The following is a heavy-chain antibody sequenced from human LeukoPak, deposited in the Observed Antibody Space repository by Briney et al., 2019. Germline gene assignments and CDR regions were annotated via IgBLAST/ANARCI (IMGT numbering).Heavy chain of an antibody. CDR1: GFTFSSYA. V-gene: IGHV3-23*01. J-gene: IGHJ4*02. CDR2: IGGSGGST. CDR3: AKGRTSDY. Sequence: GGSLRLSCAASGFTFSSYAMSWVRQAPGKGLEWVSAIGGSGGSTYYADSVKGRFTVSRDDSKSTLYLQMNSLRAEDTAVYYCAKGRTSDYWGQGTLVTVSS.